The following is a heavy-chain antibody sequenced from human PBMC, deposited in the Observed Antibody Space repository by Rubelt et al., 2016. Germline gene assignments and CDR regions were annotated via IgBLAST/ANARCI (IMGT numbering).Heavy chain of an antibody. J-gene: IGHJ4*02. Sequence: EVQPVESGGGLVKPGGSLRLSCAASGFTSSSYWMTWVRQAPGKGLEWVANIKEDGSEQAYVDSVKGRFTISRDTSKNTLYLQMNSLRAERTAVYYCARAGESYNMGLDDWGQGTLVTVSS. V-gene: IGHV3-7*02. CDR2: IKEDGSEQ. CDR1: GFTSSSYW. CDR3: ARAGESYNMGLDD. D-gene: IGHD5-24*01.